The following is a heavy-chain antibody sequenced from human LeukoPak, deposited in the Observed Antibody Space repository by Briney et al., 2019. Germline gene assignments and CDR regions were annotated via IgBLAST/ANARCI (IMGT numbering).Heavy chain of an antibody. D-gene: IGHD1-26*01. CDR2: IKQDGSEK. J-gene: IGHJ4*02. CDR3: ARASSGSYRAYFDY. Sequence: GGSLRLSCAASGFTFRSYWMSWVRQAPGKGLEWVANIKQDGSEKYYVDSVKGRFTISRDNAKNSLYLQMNSLRAEDTALYYCARASSGSYRAYFDYWGQGTLVTVSS. V-gene: IGHV3-7*03. CDR1: GFTFRSYW.